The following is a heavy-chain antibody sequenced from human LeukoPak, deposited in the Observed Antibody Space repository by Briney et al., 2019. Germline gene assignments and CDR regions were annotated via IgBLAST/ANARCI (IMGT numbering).Heavy chain of an antibody. J-gene: IGHJ4*02. Sequence: GGSLRLSCAASGFTFSDHYMSWVRQTPGEGLEWVSYISNRGYSTYYADSVKGRFTISRDNAKNSLYLEMQSLRAEDTAVYYCARNKRRFDQWGQGTVVTVSS. CDR3: ARNKRRFDQ. CDR1: GFTFSDHY. V-gene: IGHV3-11*01. CDR2: ISNRGYST. D-gene: IGHD1/OR15-1a*01.